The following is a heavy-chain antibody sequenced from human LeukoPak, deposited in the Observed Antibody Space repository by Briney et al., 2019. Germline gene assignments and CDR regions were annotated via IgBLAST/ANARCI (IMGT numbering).Heavy chain of an antibody. CDR3: ARRSSGSYYIEDGVWFDP. D-gene: IGHD3-10*01. Sequence: ASVKVSCKASGYTFTGYYMHWVRQAPGQGLEWMGWINPNSGGTNYAQKFQGRVTMTRNTSISTAYMELSSLRSEDTAVYYCARRSSGSYYIEDGVWFDPWGQGTLVTVSS. CDR2: INPNSGGT. CDR1: GYTFTGYY. V-gene: IGHV1-2*02. J-gene: IGHJ5*02.